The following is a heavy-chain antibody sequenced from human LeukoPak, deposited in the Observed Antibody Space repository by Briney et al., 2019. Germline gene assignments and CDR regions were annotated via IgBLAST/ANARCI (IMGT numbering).Heavy chain of an antibody. Sequence: SETLSLTCAVYGGSFSGYYWSWIRQPPGKGLEWIGEINHSGSTNYNPSLKSRVTISVDTSKNQFSLKLSSVTAADTAVYYCARGENSSSWFGYYYYMDVWGKGTTVTVSS. CDR2: INHSGST. CDR3: ARGENSSSWFGYYYYMDV. CDR1: GGSFSGYY. D-gene: IGHD6-13*01. V-gene: IGHV4-34*01. J-gene: IGHJ6*03.